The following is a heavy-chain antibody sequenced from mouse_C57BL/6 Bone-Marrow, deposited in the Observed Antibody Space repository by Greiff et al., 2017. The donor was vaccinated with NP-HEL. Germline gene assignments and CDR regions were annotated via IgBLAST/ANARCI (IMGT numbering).Heavy chain of an antibody. CDR2: IWSGGST. D-gene: IGHD1-1*01. V-gene: IGHV2-2*01. Sequence: VQLVESGPGLVQPSQSLSITCTVSGFSLTSYGVHWVRQSPGKGLEWLGVIWSGGSTDYNAAFISRLSISKDTSKSQVFFKMNSLQADDTAIYYCARNYYYGRGSGMDYWGQGTSVTVSS. CDR1: GFSLTSYG. CDR3: ARNYYYGRGSGMDY. J-gene: IGHJ4*01.